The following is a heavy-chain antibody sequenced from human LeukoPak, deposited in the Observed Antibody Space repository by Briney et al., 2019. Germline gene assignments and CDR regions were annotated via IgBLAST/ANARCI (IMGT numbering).Heavy chain of an antibody. V-gene: IGHV4-34*01. CDR1: GGSFSGYY. Sequence: SETLSLTCAVYGGSFSGYYWSWIRQPPGKGLEWIGEINHSGSTNYNPSLKSRVTISVDTSKNQFSLKLSSVTAADTAVYYCARGSRYRLRTYDPDDYWGQGTLVTVSS. D-gene: IGHD3-16*01. CDR2: INHSGST. J-gene: IGHJ4*02. CDR3: ARGSRYRLRTYDPDDY.